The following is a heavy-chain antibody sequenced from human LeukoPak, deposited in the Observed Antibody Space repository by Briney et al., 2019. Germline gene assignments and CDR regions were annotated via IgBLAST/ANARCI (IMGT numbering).Heavy chain of an antibody. CDR2: INHSGST. D-gene: IGHD2-2*02. Sequence: SETLSLTCAVYGGSFSGYYWSWIRQPPGKGLEWIGEINHSGSTNYNPSLKSRVTISVDTSKNQFSLKLSSVTAADMAVYYCARGVDCSSTSCYRGEDYYFDYWGQGTLVTVSS. CDR1: GGSFSGYY. V-gene: IGHV4-34*01. CDR3: ARGVDCSSTSCYRGEDYYFDY. J-gene: IGHJ4*02.